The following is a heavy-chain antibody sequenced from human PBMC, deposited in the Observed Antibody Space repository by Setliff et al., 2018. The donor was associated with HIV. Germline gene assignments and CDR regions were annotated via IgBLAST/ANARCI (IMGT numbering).Heavy chain of an antibody. Sequence: GESLKISCKGFGYSFSNYWIGWVRQMAGKGLEWMGIIYPDDSDIRYSPSFQGQVTISVDKSINTAYLQWTSLKASDTGMYYCARAAIGYCSGGSCYTTEYFQHWGQGTLVT. CDR2: IYPDDSDI. D-gene: IGHD2-15*01. V-gene: IGHV5-51*01. J-gene: IGHJ1*01. CDR1: GYSFSNYW. CDR3: ARAAIGYCSGGSCYTTEYFQH.